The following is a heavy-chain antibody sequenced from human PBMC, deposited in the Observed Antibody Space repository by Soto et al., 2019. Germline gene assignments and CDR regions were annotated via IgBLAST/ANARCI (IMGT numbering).Heavy chain of an antibody. J-gene: IGHJ2*01. CDR1: GYTFTSYG. Sequence: QVQLVQSGAEVKKPGASVKVSCKASGYTFTSYGISWVRQAPGQGLEWMGWISAYNGNTNYAQMLQDRVTMTTDTATSTAYMELRSLRSDDTAVYYCAREIGSSGQNWYFDLWGRGTLVTVSS. CDR3: AREIGSSGQNWYFDL. V-gene: IGHV1-18*01. CDR2: ISAYNGNT. D-gene: IGHD3-22*01.